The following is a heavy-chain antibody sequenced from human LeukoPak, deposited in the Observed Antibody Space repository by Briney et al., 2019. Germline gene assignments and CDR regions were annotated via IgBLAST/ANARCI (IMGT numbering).Heavy chain of an antibody. Sequence: SVKVSCKASGGTFSSYAISWVRHAPGQGLEWMGRIIPIFGTANYAQKFQGRVTITTDESTSTAYMELSSLRSEDTAVYYCARTRIVVVVAGTPGVVNDAFDIWGQGTMVTVSS. J-gene: IGHJ3*02. D-gene: IGHD2-15*01. V-gene: IGHV1-69*05. CDR2: IIPIFGTA. CDR3: ARTRIVVVVAGTPGVVNDAFDI. CDR1: GGTFSSYA.